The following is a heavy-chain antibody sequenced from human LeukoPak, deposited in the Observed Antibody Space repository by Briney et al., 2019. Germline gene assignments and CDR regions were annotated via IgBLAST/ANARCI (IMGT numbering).Heavy chain of an antibody. CDR2: IIPIFGTA. V-gene: IGHV1-69*13. D-gene: IGHD3-10*01. Sequence: SVKASCKASGGTFSSYAISWVRQAPGQGLEWMGGIIPIFGTANYAQKFQGRVTITADESTSTAYMELSSLRSEDTAVYYCASDYYGSGSYKGYWGQGTLVTVSS. J-gene: IGHJ4*02. CDR3: ASDYYGSGSYKGY. CDR1: GGTFSSYA.